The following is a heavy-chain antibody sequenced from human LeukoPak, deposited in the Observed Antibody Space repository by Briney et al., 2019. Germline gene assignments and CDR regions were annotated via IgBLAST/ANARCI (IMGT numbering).Heavy chain of an antibody. D-gene: IGHD3-3*01. CDR2: IYYSGST. CDR1: GGSISSSSYY. Sequence: SETLSLTCTVSGGSISSSSYYWGWIRQPPGKGLEWIGSIYYSGSTNYNPSLKSRVTISVDTSKNQFSLKLSSVTAADTAVYYCAMSRYDFGAAFDIWGQGTMVTVSS. CDR3: AMSRYDFGAAFDI. J-gene: IGHJ3*02. V-gene: IGHV4-39*07.